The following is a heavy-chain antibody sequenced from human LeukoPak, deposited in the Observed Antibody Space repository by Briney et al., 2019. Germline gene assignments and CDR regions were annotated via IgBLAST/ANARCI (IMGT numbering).Heavy chain of an antibody. D-gene: IGHD3-10*01. J-gene: IGHJ4*02. CDR3: AREGPIWFGESPRDDY. CDR1: GYTFTSYD. Sequence: ASVKVSCKGSGYTFTSYDINWVRQATGQGLEWMGWMNPNSGNTGYAQKFQGRVTITRNTSISTAYMELRSLRSDDTAVYYCAREGPIWFGESPRDDYWGQGTLVTVSS. V-gene: IGHV1-8*03. CDR2: MNPNSGNT.